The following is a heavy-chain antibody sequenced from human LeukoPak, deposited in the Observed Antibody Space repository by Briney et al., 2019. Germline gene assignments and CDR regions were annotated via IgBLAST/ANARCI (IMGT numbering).Heavy chain of an antibody. J-gene: IGHJ4*02. D-gene: IGHD6-13*01. V-gene: IGHV3-48*02. Sequence: GGSLRLSCAASGFTLNSYGMNWVRKAQGKGLEWVSYISSSAGTIYYADSVKGRFTISRDTAKNSLYLQMSSLRDEDTAIYYCARGGVGYSTAPSDYWGQGTLVTVSS. CDR2: ISSSAGTI. CDR3: ARGGVGYSTAPSDY. CDR1: GFTLNSYG.